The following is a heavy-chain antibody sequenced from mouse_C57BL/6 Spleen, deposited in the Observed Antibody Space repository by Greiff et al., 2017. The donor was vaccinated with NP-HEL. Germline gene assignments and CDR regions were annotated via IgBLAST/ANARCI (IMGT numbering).Heavy chain of an antibody. J-gene: IGHJ3*01. Sequence: VKLQESGAELVKPGASVKISCKASGYAFSSYWMNWVKQRPGKGLEWIGQIYPGDGDTNYNGKFKGKATLTADKSSSTAYMQLSSLTSEDSAVYFCARGGGLPAWFAYWGQGTLVTVSA. CDR1: GYAFSSYW. D-gene: IGHD2-4*01. V-gene: IGHV1-80*01. CDR2: IYPGDGDT. CDR3: ARGGGLPAWFAY.